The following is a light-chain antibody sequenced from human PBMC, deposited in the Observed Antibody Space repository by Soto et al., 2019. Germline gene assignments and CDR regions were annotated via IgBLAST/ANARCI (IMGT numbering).Light chain of an antibody. J-gene: IGKJ4*02. CDR1: QSVSGS. V-gene: IGKV3-11*01. CDR3: HEGTYWPA. CDR2: DAS. Sequence: EIVLTQSPAILSLSPGEKATLSCRASQSVSGSLVWYQQKPGQAPRLIIYDASVRATGSPARYSGSGSGTDFTRTISSLVPEDFAVYYCHEGTYWPAFRGGPKVEIK.